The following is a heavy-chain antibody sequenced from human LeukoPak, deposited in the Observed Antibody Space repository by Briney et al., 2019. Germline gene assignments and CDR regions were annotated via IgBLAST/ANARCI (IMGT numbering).Heavy chain of an antibody. J-gene: IGHJ6*02. Sequence: GGSLRLSCAASGFTFSHYSMNWVRQAPGKGLEWVSSISSDSRYIYYADSLKGRFTISRDNAKNSLYLQMNSLRAEDTAVYYCATDYAGNSLWYYYGLGVWGQGTTVTVSS. CDR1: GFTFSHYS. CDR2: ISSDSRYI. D-gene: IGHD4-23*01. CDR3: ATDYAGNSLWYYYGLGV. V-gene: IGHV3-21*01.